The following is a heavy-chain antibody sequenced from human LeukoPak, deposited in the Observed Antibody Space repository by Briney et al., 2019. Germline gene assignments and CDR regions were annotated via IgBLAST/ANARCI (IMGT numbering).Heavy chain of an antibody. CDR1: GYTLTGYY. CDR3: ARELNFQTPPDY. Sequence: ASVKVSCKASGYTLTGYYMHWVRQAPGQGLEWMGWINPNSGGTNYAQKFQGGVTMTRDTSISTAYMELSRLRSDDTAVYYCARELNFQTPPDYWGQGTLVTVSS. J-gene: IGHJ4*02. V-gene: IGHV1-2*02. CDR2: INPNSGGT.